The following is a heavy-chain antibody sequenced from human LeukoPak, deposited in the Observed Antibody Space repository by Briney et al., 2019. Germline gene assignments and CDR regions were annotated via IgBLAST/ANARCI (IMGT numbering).Heavy chain of an antibody. D-gene: IGHD5-18*01. CDR2: ISYDGSNK. CDR1: GFTFSRYA. Sequence: GRSLRLSCAASGFTFSRYAMHWVRQAPGKGLEWVAVISYDGSNKYYADSVKGRFTISRDNSKNTLYLQMNSLRAEDTAVYYCARVGYSYGPELYPPGAYWGQGTLVTVSS. J-gene: IGHJ4*02. CDR3: ARVGYSYGPELYPPGAY. V-gene: IGHV3-30*04.